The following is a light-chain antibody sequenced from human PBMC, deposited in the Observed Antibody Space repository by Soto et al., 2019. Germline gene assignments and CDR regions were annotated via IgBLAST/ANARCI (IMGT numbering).Light chain of an antibody. J-gene: IGKJ4*01. CDR1: QDIKNY. V-gene: IGKV1-33*01. Sequence: DIQMTQSPSSLSAFVGDSITITCQASQDIKNYLNWYQHKPGKAPKLLIYDAFKSDTGVPSRFSGNGSGTDFTFTISGLQPEDIATYFCQQYDSLPPTFGGGTRVDI. CDR2: DAF. CDR3: QQYDSLPPT.